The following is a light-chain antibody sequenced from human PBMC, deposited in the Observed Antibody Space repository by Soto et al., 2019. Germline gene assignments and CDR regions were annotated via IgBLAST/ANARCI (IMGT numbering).Light chain of an antibody. CDR1: QSVSSSY. J-gene: IGKJ4*01. V-gene: IGKV3-20*01. CDR2: GAS. Sequence: EIVLTQSPGTLSLSPGERATLSCRASQSVSSSYLAWYQQKPGQAPRQLIYGASSRATGIPDRFSGSASGTHFTLTITRLEPEDFSVYYCQHYRTSFGGGTRVEI. CDR3: QHYRTS.